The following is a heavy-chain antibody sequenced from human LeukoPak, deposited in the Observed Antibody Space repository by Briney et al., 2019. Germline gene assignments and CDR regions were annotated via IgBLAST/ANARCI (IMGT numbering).Heavy chain of an antibody. CDR3: AGPPNYDILTGNSGPYEY. D-gene: IGHD3-9*01. CDR2: INPNSGGT. Sequence: GASVKVSCKASGYTLTGYYMHWVRQAPGQGLEWMGWINPNSGGTNYAQKFQGRVTMTRDTSISTAYMELGSLRSEDTAVYYCAGPPNYDILTGNSGPYEYWGQGTLVTVSS. J-gene: IGHJ4*02. CDR1: GYTLTGYY. V-gene: IGHV1-2*02.